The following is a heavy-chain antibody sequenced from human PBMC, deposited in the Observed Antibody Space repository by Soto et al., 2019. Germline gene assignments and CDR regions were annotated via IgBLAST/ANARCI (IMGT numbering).Heavy chain of an antibody. V-gene: IGHV1-69*01. J-gene: IGHJ2*01. Sequence: QVQLVQSGAEVKKPGSSVKVSCKASGGTFSSYSINWVRQAPGQGLEWMGGIIPIFGTANYAQKFQGTVTLTAAESTSTAHMELSSLRNEDTAVYYCARPFQSWPGGWYFDLWGRGTLVTVSS. D-gene: IGHD3-16*01. CDR3: ARPFQSWPGGWYFDL. CDR2: IIPIFGTA. CDR1: GGTFSSYS.